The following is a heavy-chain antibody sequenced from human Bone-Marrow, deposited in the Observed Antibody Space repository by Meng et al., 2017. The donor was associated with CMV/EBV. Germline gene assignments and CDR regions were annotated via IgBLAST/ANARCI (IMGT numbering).Heavy chain of an antibody. J-gene: IGHJ6*02. CDR3: ARGQPGSPPFLYYYYYGMDV. D-gene: IGHD1-14*01. CDR1: GGTFSSYT. Sequence: SVKVSCKASGGTFSSYTISWVRQAPGQGLEWMGRIIPILGIANYAQKFQGRVTITADKSTSTAYMELSSLRSEDTAVYYCARGQPGSPPFLYYYYYGMDVWGQGTTVTVSS. V-gene: IGHV1-69*02. CDR2: IIPILGIA.